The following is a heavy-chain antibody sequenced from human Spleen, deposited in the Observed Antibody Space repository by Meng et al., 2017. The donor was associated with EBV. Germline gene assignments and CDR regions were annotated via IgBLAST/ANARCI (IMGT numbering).Heavy chain of an antibody. CDR3: ARDGTVTKRGAFDI. V-gene: IGHV3-74*03. CDR1: GFTFSNYW. J-gene: IGHJ3*02. D-gene: IGHD4-17*01. CDR2: INSDGSSI. Sequence: VHLVESGGVFLQPGGSLRLSCAASGFTFSNYWMHWVRQAPGKGLVWVSRINSDGSSITYADSVKGRFTISRDNAKNTLYLQMNGLRGEDTAVYYCARDGTVTKRGAFDIWGQGTVVTVSS.